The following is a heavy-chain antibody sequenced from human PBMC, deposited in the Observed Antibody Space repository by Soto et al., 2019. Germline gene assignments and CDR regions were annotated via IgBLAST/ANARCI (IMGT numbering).Heavy chain of an antibody. CDR2: ISRSSGTI. J-gene: IGHJ6*02. CDR1: GFSFNDYS. CDR3: ARQRSMDV. V-gene: IGHV3-48*01. Sequence: EVQLVESGGGLVQPGGSLRFSCAASGFSFNDYSMNWVRQAPGKGLEWVSYISRSSGTIYYADSVKGRFTISRDNAKNSLYLQMNSLRAEDTAVYYCARQRSMDVWGQGTTVTVSS.